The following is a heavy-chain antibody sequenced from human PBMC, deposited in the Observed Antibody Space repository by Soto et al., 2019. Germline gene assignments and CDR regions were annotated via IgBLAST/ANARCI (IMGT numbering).Heavy chain of an antibody. Sequence: QVQLQQWGAGLLKPSETLSLTCAVYGGSFSGYYWSWIRQPPGKGLEWIGEINHSGSTNYNPSLKSRVTISVDTSKNQSSLKLSSVTAADTAVYYYARGRGKSAFDIWGQGTMVTVSS. D-gene: IGHD3-10*01. CDR3: ARGRGKSAFDI. CDR2: INHSGST. J-gene: IGHJ3*02. V-gene: IGHV4-34*01. CDR1: GGSFSGYY.